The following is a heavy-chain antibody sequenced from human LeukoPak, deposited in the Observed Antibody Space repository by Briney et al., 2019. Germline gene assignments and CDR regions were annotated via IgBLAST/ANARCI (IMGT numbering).Heavy chain of an antibody. CDR2: INTNTGNP. CDR1: GYAFTSYA. J-gene: IGHJ4*02. V-gene: IGHV7-4-1*02. D-gene: IGHD6-13*01. Sequence: ASVKVSCKASGYAFTSYAMNWVRQAPGQGLEWMGWINTNTGNPTYAQGFTGRFVFSLDTSVSTAYLQISSLKAEDTAVYYCARDRSSSWYREIDYWGQGTLVTVSS. CDR3: ARDRSSSWYREIDY.